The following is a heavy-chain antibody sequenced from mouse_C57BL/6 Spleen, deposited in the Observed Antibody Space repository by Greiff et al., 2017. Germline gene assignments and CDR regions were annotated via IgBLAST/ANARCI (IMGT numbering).Heavy chain of an antibody. CDR2: INPNNGGT. J-gene: IGHJ3*01. CDR1: GYTFTDYN. CDR3: ARKDYDWFAY. D-gene: IGHD2-4*01. V-gene: IGHV1-18*01. Sequence: VHVKQSGPELVKPGASVKIPCKASGYTFTDYNMDWVKQSHGKSLEWIGDINPNNGGTIYNQKFKGKATLTVDKSSSTAYMELRSLTSEDTAVYYCARKDYDWFAYWGQGTLVTVSA.